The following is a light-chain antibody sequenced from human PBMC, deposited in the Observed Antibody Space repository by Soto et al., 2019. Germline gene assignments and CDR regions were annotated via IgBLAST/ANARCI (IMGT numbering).Light chain of an antibody. Sequence: QSVLTQPASVSGSPGQSITISCTGSSSDVGVYKYVSWYQQHPGKAPKLMIYGVSYRPSGVSNRFSGSKSGNTASLTISGLQAEDEADYYCSSHTTNTPVVFGGGTKLTVL. J-gene: IGLJ2*01. V-gene: IGLV2-14*01. CDR2: GVS. CDR3: SSHTTNTPVV. CDR1: SSDVGVYKY.